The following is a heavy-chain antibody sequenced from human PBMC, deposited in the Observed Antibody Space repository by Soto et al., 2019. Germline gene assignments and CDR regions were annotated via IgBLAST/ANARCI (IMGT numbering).Heavy chain of an antibody. D-gene: IGHD2-15*01. CDR1: GYSFTSYW. CDR2: IYPGDSDT. Sequence: GESLKISCKGSGYSFTSYWIGWVRQMPGKGLEWMGIIYPGDSDTRYSPSFQGQVTISADKSISTAYLQWSSLKASDTAMYYCASVYCSGGSCQNWFDPWGQGTLVTVS. V-gene: IGHV5-51*01. CDR3: ASVYCSGGSCQNWFDP. J-gene: IGHJ5*02.